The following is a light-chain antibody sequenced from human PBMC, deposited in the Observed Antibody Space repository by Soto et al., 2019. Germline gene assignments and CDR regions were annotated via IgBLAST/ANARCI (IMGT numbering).Light chain of an antibody. Sequence: QSVLTQPPSASGSFGQSVTISCTGTSSDVGGYNYVSWYQQHPGKAPKLMIYEVSERPSGVPDRFSGSKSGNTASLTVSGLQADDEADYSSTSYSGTNYHYVSEPGTKVTVL. J-gene: IGLJ1*01. CDR2: EVS. CDR1: SSDVGGYNY. CDR3: TSYSGTNYHYV. V-gene: IGLV2-8*01.